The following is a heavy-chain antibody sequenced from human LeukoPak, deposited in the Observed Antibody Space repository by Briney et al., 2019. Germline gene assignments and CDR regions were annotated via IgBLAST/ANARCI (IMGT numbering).Heavy chain of an antibody. CDR3: AKGTGDLGYYFDR. J-gene: IGHJ4*02. D-gene: IGHD7-27*01. V-gene: IGHV3-23*01. CDR2: ISSSGASK. Sequence: TGGSLRLSCAASGFTFGSYAMGWVRRAPEKGLEWVSAISSSGASKYYADSVKGRFTISRDNSKNTLYLQMDSLRAEDTAIYYCAKGTGDLGYYFDRWGQGTLVTVSS. CDR1: GFTFGSYA.